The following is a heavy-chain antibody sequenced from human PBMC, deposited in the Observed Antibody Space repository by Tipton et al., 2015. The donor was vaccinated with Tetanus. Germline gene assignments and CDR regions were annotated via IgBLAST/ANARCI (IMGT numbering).Heavy chain of an antibody. V-gene: IGHV4-31*03. CDR3: ARGGSYHTPPGY. Sequence: TLSLTCTVSGGSISSRSYYWSWIRQYPGKGLEWIGYIYYSGSTYYNPSLKSRVTISVDTSKNQFSLKLSSVTAADTAVYYCARGGSYHTPPGYWGQGTLVTVSS. D-gene: IGHD1-26*01. CDR1: GGSISSRSYY. CDR2: IYYSGST. J-gene: IGHJ4*02.